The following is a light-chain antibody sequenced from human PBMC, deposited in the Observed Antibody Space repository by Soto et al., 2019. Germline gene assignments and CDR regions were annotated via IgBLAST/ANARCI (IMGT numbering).Light chain of an antibody. CDR1: QNITTY. CDR2: AAS. J-gene: IGKJ4*01. V-gene: IGKV1-39*01. Sequence: DIQMTQSPSSLSASVGDRLTITCRASQNITTYLNWYQQKPGKAPQLLIYAASSLQFGVPSRFSGSGSGTEFTLTISSLQPEDFATYFCQQSYNTPLSFGGGTKVEIK. CDR3: QQSYNTPLS.